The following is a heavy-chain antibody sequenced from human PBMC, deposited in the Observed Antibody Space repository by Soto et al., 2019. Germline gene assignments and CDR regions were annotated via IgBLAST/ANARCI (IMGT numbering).Heavy chain of an antibody. J-gene: IGHJ6*02. CDR1: GGSISSSSSY. CDR2: IYYSGGT. Sequence: ETLPLTCTFSGGSISSSSSYWGWIRQPPGNGLEWIGRIYYSGGTYYNPSLKSRVTISVDTSQNLLSLKLSSVNAADHAVYYCARQYCGGDCSRLDYYGMDVWGQGTTVTVSS. V-gene: IGHV4-39*01. CDR3: ARQYCGGDCSRLDYYGMDV. D-gene: IGHD2-21*02.